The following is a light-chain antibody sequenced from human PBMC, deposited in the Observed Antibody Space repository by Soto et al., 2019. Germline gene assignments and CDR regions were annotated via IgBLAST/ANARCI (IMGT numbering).Light chain of an antibody. Sequence: EIVMTQSPATVSVSPGERATLSCRASESANSNLAWYQQKPGQAPRLLIYGASTRATGIPARFSGSGSGTEFTLTNSRLQSEDFAVYYCQQFQKWPLTFGGGTKVEIK. CDR2: GAS. CDR3: QQFQKWPLT. V-gene: IGKV3-15*01. CDR1: ESANSN. J-gene: IGKJ4*01.